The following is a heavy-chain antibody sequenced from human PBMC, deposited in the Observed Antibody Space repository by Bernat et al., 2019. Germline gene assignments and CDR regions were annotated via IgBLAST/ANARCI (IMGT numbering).Heavy chain of an antibody. CDR1: GFTFSSSW. D-gene: IGHD3-10*01. V-gene: IGHV3-7*01. CDR2: IKEDGRET. J-gene: IGHJ3*02. Sequence: EGQLVESGGGLVQPGGSLRLSCAVSGFTFSSSWMSWVRQAPGKGLEWVANIKEDGRETHYVDSVKGRFTISRDNAKNSLYLQMNSLRAEDTAVYYCARLTARGGLNNRPVDGFDIWGQGTMVTVSS. CDR3: ARLTARGGLNNRPVDGFDI.